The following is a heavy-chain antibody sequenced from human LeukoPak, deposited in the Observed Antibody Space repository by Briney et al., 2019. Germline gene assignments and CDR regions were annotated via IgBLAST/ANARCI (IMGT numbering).Heavy chain of an antibody. CDR1: GFTFSSYW. CDR2: IKQDGSEK. D-gene: IGHD6-25*01. CDR3: ARAGGVKTAALDLDY. V-gene: IGHV3-7*03. Sequence: GGSLRLSCAASGFTFSSYWMSWVRQAPGKGLEWVANIKQDGSEKYYEDSVKGRFTISRDNAKNSLYLQMNSLRAEDTAVYYCARAGGVKTAALDLDYWGQGTLVTVSS. J-gene: IGHJ4*02.